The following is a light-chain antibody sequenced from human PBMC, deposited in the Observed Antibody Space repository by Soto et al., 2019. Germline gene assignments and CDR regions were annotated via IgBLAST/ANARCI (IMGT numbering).Light chain of an antibody. J-gene: IGLJ3*02. CDR2: GNS. CDR3: QSYDSSLSGGV. CDR1: SSNIGAGYD. Sequence: QSVLTQPPSVSGAPGQRVTISCTGSSSNIGAGYDVHWYQQLPGTAPKIIINGNSNRPSGVPDRFSGSKSGTSASLAITGLQAEDEADYYCQSYDSSLSGGVFGGGTKVTVL. V-gene: IGLV1-40*01.